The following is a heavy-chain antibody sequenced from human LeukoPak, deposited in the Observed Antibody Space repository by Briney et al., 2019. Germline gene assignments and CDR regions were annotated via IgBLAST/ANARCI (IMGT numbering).Heavy chain of an antibody. CDR1: GGSISSSSYY. CDR2: IYYSGST. V-gene: IGHV4-39*01. D-gene: IGHD3-22*01. CDR3: ARLYYDSSGYYQICYFDY. Sequence: SETLSLTCTVSGGSISSSSYYWGWIRQPPGKGLEWIGSIYYSGSTYYNPSLKSRVTISVDTSKNQFSPNLSSVTAADTAVYYCARLYYDSSGYYQICYFDYWGQGTLVTASS. J-gene: IGHJ4*02.